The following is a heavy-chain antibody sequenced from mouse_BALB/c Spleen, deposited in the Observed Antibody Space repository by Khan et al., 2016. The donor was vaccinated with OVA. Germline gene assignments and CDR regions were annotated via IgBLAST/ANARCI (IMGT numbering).Heavy chain of an antibody. CDR3: AGGGAAYYRNDGAAMEY. CDR2: INTHSGVP. V-gene: IGHV9-4*02. CDR1: GYTFTTAG. Sequence: QIQLVQSGPELKKPGETVRISCKASGYTFTTAGIQWVQKMPGKGLKWIGCINTHSGVPKYAEDFKGRFAFSLEISVNTAYLQITNLKNEDTATXFCAGGGAAYYRNDGAAMEYWGQGTSVTVSS. J-gene: IGHJ4*01. D-gene: IGHD2-14*01.